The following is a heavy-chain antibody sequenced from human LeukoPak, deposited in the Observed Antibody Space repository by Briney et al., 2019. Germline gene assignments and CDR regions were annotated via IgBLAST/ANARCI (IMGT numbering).Heavy chain of an antibody. CDR1: GFTFSSYS. D-gene: IGHD3-9*01. Sequence: KTGGSLRLSCAASGFTFSSYSMNWVRQAPGKGLEWVSSISSSSSYIYYADSVKGRFTISRDNAKNSLYLQMNSLRAEDTAVYYCAREGYDILTGYPNLDYWGQGTLVTVSS. J-gene: IGHJ4*02. CDR2: ISSSSSYI. CDR3: AREGYDILTGYPNLDY. V-gene: IGHV3-21*01.